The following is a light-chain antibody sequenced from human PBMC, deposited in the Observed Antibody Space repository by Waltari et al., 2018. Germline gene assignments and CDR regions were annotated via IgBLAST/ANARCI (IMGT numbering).Light chain of an antibody. J-gene: IGLJ3*02. CDR1: NSHIPTNH. V-gene: IGLV1-47*01. Sequence: QSVLTQPPSASGTPGQTVTISCSGSNSHIPTNHLCRYPQVPGTAPNPLLYRNNQRPSGVPDRFSGSKSGTSASLAISGLRSEDEADYYCAAWDDSLSGWVFGGGTKLTVL. CDR3: AAWDDSLSGWV. CDR2: RNN.